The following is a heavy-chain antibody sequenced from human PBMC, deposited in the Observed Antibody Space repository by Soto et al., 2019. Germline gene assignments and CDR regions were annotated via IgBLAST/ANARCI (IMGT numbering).Heavy chain of an antibody. Sequence: LSLTCIVSGGSISEKYWNWVRQPPGKGLEWIGLIFANGHTDYNPSLKSRVTMSVDASKNLFSLRLTSMTAADTAVYYCVASLAASGLNWLDPWGRGTLVTVSS. J-gene: IGHJ5*02. CDR2: IFANGHT. CDR3: VASLAASGLNWLDP. V-gene: IGHV4-4*07. D-gene: IGHD6-13*01. CDR1: GGSISEKY.